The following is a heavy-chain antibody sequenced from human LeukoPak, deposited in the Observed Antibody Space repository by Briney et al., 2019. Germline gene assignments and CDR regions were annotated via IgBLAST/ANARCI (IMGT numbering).Heavy chain of an antibody. CDR1: GFTFSSYD. Sequence: GGSLRLSCAASGFTFSSYDMHWVRQATGKGLEWVSAIGTAGDTYYPGSVKGRFTISRENAKNSLYLQMNSLRAGDTAVYYCARFWEDIVVVPAAPYYYYYYMDVWGKGTTVTVSS. CDR2: IGTAGDT. V-gene: IGHV3-13*01. J-gene: IGHJ6*03. CDR3: ARFWEDIVVVPAAPYYYYYYMDV. D-gene: IGHD2-2*01.